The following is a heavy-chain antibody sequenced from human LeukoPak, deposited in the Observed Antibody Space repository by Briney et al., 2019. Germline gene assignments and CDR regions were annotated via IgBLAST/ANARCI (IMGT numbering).Heavy chain of an antibody. V-gene: IGHV4-30-2*01. Sequence: SETLSLTCIVSGGSISSGDYYWSWIRQPPGKGLEWIGSVYDSGETYFNPSLMSRVAMSVDRSKNQFSLKLNSVTAADTAVYYCARDFDGDHDQDAFDIWGQGTLVTVSS. D-gene: IGHD4-17*01. CDR2: VYDSGET. J-gene: IGHJ3*02. CDR3: ARDFDGDHDQDAFDI. CDR1: GGSISSGDYY.